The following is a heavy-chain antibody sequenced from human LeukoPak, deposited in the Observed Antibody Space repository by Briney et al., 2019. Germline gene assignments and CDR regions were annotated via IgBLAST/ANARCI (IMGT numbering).Heavy chain of an antibody. CDR1: GGSISSYY. V-gene: IGHV4-59*01. Sequence: SETLSLTCTVSGGSISSYYWSWIRQPPGKGLEWIGYIYYSGSTNYNPSLKSRVTISVDTSKNQFSLKLSSVTAADTAVYYCVRKWSFWYFDPWGRGTLVTVSS. CDR2: IYYSGST. J-gene: IGHJ2*01. CDR3: VRKWSFWYFDP. D-gene: IGHD3-10*01.